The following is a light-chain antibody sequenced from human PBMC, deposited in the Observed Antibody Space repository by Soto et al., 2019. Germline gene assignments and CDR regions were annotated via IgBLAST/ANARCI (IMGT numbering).Light chain of an antibody. Sequence: QSVLTQPASVSGSPGQSITISCTGTSSDVGSYNLVSWYQQHPGKAPKLMIYEVSRRPSGVSNRFSGSKSGNTASLTISGLQAEDEADHYRCSDASSSTHVFGTGTKVTVL. V-gene: IGLV2-23*02. J-gene: IGLJ1*01. CDR3: CSDASSSTHV. CDR1: SSDVGSYNL. CDR2: EVS.